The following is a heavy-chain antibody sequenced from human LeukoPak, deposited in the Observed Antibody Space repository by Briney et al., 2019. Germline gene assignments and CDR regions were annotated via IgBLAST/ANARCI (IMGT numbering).Heavy chain of an antibody. CDR2: IKQDGSEK. Sequence: TGGSLRLSCAASGFTFSSNWMSWLRHAPGKGRELVANIKQDGSEKYYVESVKGRFTISRDNAKNSLYLKMNSLRAEDTAVYYCARTYYYDSSGPDYWGQGTLVTVSS. D-gene: IGHD3-22*01. V-gene: IGHV3-7*04. CDR3: ARTYYYDSSGPDY. J-gene: IGHJ4*02. CDR1: GFTFSSNW.